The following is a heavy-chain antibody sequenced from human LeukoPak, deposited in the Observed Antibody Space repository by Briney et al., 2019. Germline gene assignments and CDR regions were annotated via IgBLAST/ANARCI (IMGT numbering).Heavy chain of an antibody. V-gene: IGHV4-39*01. J-gene: IGHJ4*02. CDR2: IYYSGST. CDR3: AGIEMAYFDY. Sequence: PSETLSLTCTVSGGSVSSGSYYWSWIRQPPGKGLEWIGSIYYSGSTYYNPSLKSRVTISVDTSKNQFSLKLSSVTAADTAVYYCAGIEMAYFDYWGQGTLATVSS. D-gene: IGHD5-24*01. CDR1: GGSVSSGSYY.